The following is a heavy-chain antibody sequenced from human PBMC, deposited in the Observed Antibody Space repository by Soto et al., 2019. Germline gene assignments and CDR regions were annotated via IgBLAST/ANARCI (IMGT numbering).Heavy chain of an antibody. CDR1: GDSVSSNSAS. Sequence: PSQTLSLTCVISGDSVSSNSASWNLIRQSPSRGLEWLGRTYYRSRWYHDYAISLKSRITINADTTKNQLSLQLDSVTPEDTAVYYCARSKGDLDYWGQGTLVTVYS. D-gene: IGHD3-10*01. CDR2: TYYRSRWYH. J-gene: IGHJ4*02. CDR3: ARSKGDLDY. V-gene: IGHV6-1*01.